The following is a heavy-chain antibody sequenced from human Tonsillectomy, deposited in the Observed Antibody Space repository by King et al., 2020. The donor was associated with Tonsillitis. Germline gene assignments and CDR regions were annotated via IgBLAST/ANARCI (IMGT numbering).Heavy chain of an antibody. Sequence: QLVQSGGGLVQPGRSLTLSCAASEFTFGDYAMNWVRQAPGKGLEWVSGLSWNSDSIGYAGSVKGRFTISRDNAKNSLYLQMNSLRAEDTALYYCAKATYPVASVYMISIDSWGQGTLVTVSS. V-gene: IGHV3-9*01. D-gene: IGHD3-16*01. CDR1: EFTFGDYA. CDR2: LSWNSDSI. J-gene: IGHJ4*02. CDR3: AKATYPVASVYMISIDS.